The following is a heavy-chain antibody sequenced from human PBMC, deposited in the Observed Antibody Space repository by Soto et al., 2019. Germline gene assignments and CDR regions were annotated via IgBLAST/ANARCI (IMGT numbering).Heavy chain of an antibody. J-gene: IGHJ6*02. D-gene: IGHD3-3*01. CDR1: GFTFSSYG. Sequence: PGGSLRLSCAASGFTFSSYGMHWVRQAPGKGLEWVAVISYDGSNKYYADSVKGRFTISRDNSKNTLYLQMNSLRAEDTAVYYCAKDQGNYDFWSGLNYYYYGMDVWGQGTTVTVSS. CDR2: ISYDGSNK. V-gene: IGHV3-30*18. CDR3: AKDQGNYDFWSGLNYYYYGMDV.